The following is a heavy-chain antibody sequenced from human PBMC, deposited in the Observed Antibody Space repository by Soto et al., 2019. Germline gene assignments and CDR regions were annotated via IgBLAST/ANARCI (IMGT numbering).Heavy chain of an antibody. CDR1: GYTFPNYG. CDR2: ISAYKTNI. D-gene: IGHD3-10*01. V-gene: IGHV1-18*01. Sequence: QVQLVQSGAEVKKPGASVKVSCKASGYTFPNYGITWVRQAPGQGLEWMGWISAYKTNIKYAQKFQGRVTLTTDTSTSTAYIELRSLRSDDTAIYYCVRDLDGSGAYYTDFWGQGTLVTVSS. CDR3: VRDLDGSGAYYTDF. J-gene: IGHJ4*02.